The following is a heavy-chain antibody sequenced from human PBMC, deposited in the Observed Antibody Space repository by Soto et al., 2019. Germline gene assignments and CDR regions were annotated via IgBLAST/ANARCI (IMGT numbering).Heavy chain of an antibody. V-gene: IGHV4-4*07. CDR3: VRDGTKTLRDWFDP. Sequence: SETLSLTCTVSGASISGFYWSWIRKSAGKGLEWIGRIYATGTTDYNPSLKSRVMMSVNTSKKQFSRKLRSVTAADTAVYYCVRDGTKTLRDWFDPWGQGISVTVSS. J-gene: IGHJ5*02. D-gene: IGHD1-1*01. CDR1: GASISGFY. CDR2: IYATGTT.